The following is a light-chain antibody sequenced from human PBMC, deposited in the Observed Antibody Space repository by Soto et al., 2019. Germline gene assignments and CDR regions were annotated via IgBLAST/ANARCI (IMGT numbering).Light chain of an antibody. V-gene: IGLV2-14*01. CDR2: EVN. J-gene: IGLJ1*01. CDR3: SSYTSSSTLGV. Sequence: QSALTQPASVSGSPGQSISTSCTGTSSDFGGYNYVSWYQQHPGKAPKLMIYEVNNRPSGVSNRFSGSKSGNTASLTISGLQAEDEADYYCSSYTSSSTLGVFGTGTKVTVL. CDR1: SSDFGGYNY.